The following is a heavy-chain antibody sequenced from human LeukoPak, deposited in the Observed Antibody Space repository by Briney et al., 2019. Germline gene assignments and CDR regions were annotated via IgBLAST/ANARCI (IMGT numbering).Heavy chain of an antibody. J-gene: IGHJ3*02. D-gene: IGHD5-18*01. V-gene: IGHV4-59*01. CDR3: ARVKVTADAFDI. CDR1: GGSISSYY. Sequence: SETLSLTCTVSGGSISSYYWSWIRQPPGKGLEGIGYIYYSGSTNYNPSLKSRVTISVDTSKNQFSLKLSSVTAADTAVYYCARVKVTADAFDIWGQGTMVTVSS. CDR2: IYYSGST.